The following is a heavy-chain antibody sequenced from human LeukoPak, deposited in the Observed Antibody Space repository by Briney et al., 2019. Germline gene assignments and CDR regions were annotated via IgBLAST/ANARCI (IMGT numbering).Heavy chain of an antibody. CDR3: ARGDYYFDY. CDR2: ISYDGSNK. V-gene: IGHV3-30*04. J-gene: IGHJ4*02. Sequence: GGSLRLSCAASGFTFSSYAMHWVRQAPGKGLEWVAVISYDGSNKYYADSVKGRFTISRDNSKNTLYLQMNSLRAEDTAVYYCARGDYYFDYWGQGTLVTVSS. CDR1: GFTFSSYA.